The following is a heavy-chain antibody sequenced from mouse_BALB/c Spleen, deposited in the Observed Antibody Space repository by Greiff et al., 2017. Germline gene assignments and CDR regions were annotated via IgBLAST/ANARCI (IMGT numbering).Heavy chain of an antibody. D-gene: IGHD1-1*01. CDR1: GFTFSSYA. Sequence: EVMLMESGGGLVKPGGSLKLSCAASGFTFSSYAMSWVRQTPEKRLESVASISSGGSTYYPDSVKGRFTISRDNARNILYLQMSSLRSEDTAMYYCARENYGRAYAMDYWGQGTSVTVSS. CDR3: ARENYGRAYAMDY. CDR2: ISSGGST. V-gene: IGHV5-6-5*01. J-gene: IGHJ4*01.